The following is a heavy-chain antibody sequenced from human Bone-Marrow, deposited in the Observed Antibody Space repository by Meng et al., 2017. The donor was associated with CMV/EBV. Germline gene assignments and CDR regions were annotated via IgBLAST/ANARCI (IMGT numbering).Heavy chain of an antibody. CDR3: VRVTLNSYCASCRCSHDGFHI. Sequence: GGSLRRSREASGRTFGSYSMNWVRQAPGKGLEWVSYISGSGSDIYYTDSVKGRFTISRDNGKNSLYLQMNNLRAEDTAEYFCVRVTLNSYCASCRCSHDGFHIWGHGTMVTVSS. CDR2: ISGSGSDI. J-gene: IGHJ3*02. V-gene: IGHV3-21*01. D-gene: IGHD2-8*01. CDR1: GRTFGSYS.